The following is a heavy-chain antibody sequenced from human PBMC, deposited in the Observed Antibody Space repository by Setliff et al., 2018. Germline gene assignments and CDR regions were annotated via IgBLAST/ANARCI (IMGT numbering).Heavy chain of an antibody. CDR2: ISYSGIT. Sequence: PSETLSLTCNVSGASVSSHYWDWIRQPPGKGLEWIGFISYSGITPYNVSLKSRVSISVDTSKNQLSLTLSSVTAADTAVYYCVREGYSEYFQDWGRGTLVTVSS. CDR1: GASVSSHY. J-gene: IGHJ1*01. D-gene: IGHD1-1*01. V-gene: IGHV4-59*02. CDR3: VREGYSEYFQD.